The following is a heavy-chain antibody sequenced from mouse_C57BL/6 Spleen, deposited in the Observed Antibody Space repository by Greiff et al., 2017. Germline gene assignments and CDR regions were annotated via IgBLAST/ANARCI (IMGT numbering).Heavy chain of an antibody. J-gene: IGHJ1*03. CDR2: IYPGSGST. D-gene: IGHD1-1*01. Sequence: QVQLQQPGAELVKPGASVKMSCKASGYTFTSYWITWVKQRPGQGLEWIGDIYPGSGSTNYNEKFKSKATRTVDTSSSTAYMQLSSLTSEDSAVYYCARSDYYGSSHCWYFDVWGTGTTVTVSS. CDR3: ARSDYYGSSHCWYFDV. V-gene: IGHV1-55*01. CDR1: GYTFTSYW.